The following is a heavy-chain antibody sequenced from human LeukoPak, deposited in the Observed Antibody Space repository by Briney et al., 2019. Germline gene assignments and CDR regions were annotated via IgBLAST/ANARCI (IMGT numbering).Heavy chain of an antibody. V-gene: IGHV3-74*01. CDR1: GFTFTSHW. CDR3: AKNVLLWFGELSAWFDP. D-gene: IGHD3-10*01. CDR2: INIDETNR. J-gene: IGHJ5*02. Sequence: GGSLTLSRAASGFTFTSHWMHWVRQAPGKGLVWVTRINIDETNRRYADSVKGRFTISRDNARNTLYLQMDSLTADDTAVYYCAKNVLLWFGELSAWFDPWGQGTLVTVSS.